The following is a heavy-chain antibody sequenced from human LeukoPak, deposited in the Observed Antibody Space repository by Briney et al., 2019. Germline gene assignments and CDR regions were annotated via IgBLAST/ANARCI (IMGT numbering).Heavy chain of an antibody. Sequence: PGGTLRLSCAASGFTFSSYGLSWDRQAPGKGLEWVSGISGSGFSTYSADSVKGRFTISRDNSKNTLYLQMNSLRAEDTAVYYCARDVVHYYGSGSPWYFDLWGRGTLVTVSS. V-gene: IGHV3-23*01. CDR3: ARDVVHYYGSGSPWYFDL. CDR1: GFTFSSYG. CDR2: ISGSGFST. J-gene: IGHJ2*01. D-gene: IGHD3-10*01.